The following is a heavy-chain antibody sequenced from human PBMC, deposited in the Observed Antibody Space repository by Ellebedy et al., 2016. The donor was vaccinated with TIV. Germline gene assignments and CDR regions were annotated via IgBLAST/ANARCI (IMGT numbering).Heavy chain of an antibody. CDR1: GGSFSDYY. Sequence: GSLRLSXAVYGGSFSDYYWTWIRQPPGKGLEWIGEINHSGSTNYNPSLESRVTISVDTSKNQFSPKVKSVTDADTAVYYCARDREIAFYYYMDVWGKGTTVTVSS. D-gene: IGHD1-14*01. CDR2: INHSGST. J-gene: IGHJ6*03. V-gene: IGHV4-34*01. CDR3: ARDREIAFYYYMDV.